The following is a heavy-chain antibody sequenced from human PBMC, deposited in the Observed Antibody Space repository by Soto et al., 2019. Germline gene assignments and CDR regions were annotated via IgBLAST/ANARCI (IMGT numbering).Heavy chain of an antibody. CDR3: ARDPLMVYATDYYYGMDV. CDR2: IYYSGST. Sequence: SETLCLTCTVSGGSISSGGYYWSWIRQHPGKGLEWIGYIYYSGSTYYNPSLKSRVTISVDTSKNQFSLKLSSVTAADTAVYYCARDPLMVYATDYYYGMDVWGQGTTVTVSS. CDR1: GGSISSGGYY. D-gene: IGHD2-8*01. V-gene: IGHV4-31*03. J-gene: IGHJ6*02.